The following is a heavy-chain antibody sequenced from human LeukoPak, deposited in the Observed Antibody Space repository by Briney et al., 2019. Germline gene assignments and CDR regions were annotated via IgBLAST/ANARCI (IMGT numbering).Heavy chain of an antibody. Sequence: SETLSLTCTVSGGSITNYYWSWIRQPPGKGLEWIGYIYYSGSTNYNPSLKSRVTLSVDTSKNQFSLKLSSVTAADTAVYYCARARGYGSGSYYVPPYYYMDVWGKGTTVTISS. CDR3: ARARGYGSGSYYVPPYYYMDV. V-gene: IGHV4-59*01. D-gene: IGHD3-10*01. CDR2: IYYSGST. CDR1: GGSITNYY. J-gene: IGHJ6*03.